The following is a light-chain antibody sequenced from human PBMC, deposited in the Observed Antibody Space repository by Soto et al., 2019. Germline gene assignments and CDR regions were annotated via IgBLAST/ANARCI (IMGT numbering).Light chain of an antibody. J-gene: IGKJ1*01. Sequence: DIQMTQSPSSLSASVGDKVTITCRASQSINTYLSWYQKKPGEPPNLLLYTSSSLRSGVPSRFSGSGSGTDFTLTISSLQPEDFATYYCQQTYTTPSTCGQGTKVEIK. CDR3: QQTYTTPST. CDR2: TSS. V-gene: IGKV1-39*01. CDR1: QSINTY.